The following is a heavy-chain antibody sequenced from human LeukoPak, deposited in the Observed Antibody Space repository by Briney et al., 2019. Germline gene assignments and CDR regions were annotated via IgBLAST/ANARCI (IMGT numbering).Heavy chain of an antibody. V-gene: IGHV4-59*08. Sequence: SETLSLTCTVSGGSISSYYWSWIRQPPGKGLEWIGYIYYSGSTNYNPSLKSRVTISVDTSKNQFSLKLSSVTAADTAVYYCARQRPGALLGYCSGGSCYEGTPIDYWGQGTLVTVSS. J-gene: IGHJ4*02. CDR1: GGSISSYY. D-gene: IGHD2-15*01. CDR2: IYYSGST. CDR3: ARQRPGALLGYCSGGSCYEGTPIDY.